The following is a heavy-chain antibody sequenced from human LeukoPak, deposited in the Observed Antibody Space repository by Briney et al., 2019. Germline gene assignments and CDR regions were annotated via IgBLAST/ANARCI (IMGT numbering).Heavy chain of an antibody. J-gene: IGHJ6*03. Sequence: EASVKVSCKASGYTFTGYYIHWVRQAPGQGLEWMGRINPNSGDTHYAQKFQGRVTMTRDTSIRTAYMELSRLRSDDTAVYYCARRNWNSPGNYYYYMDVWGKGTTVTVSS. V-gene: IGHV1-2*06. CDR3: ARRNWNSPGNYYYYMDV. CDR1: GYTFTGYY. CDR2: INPNSGDT. D-gene: IGHD1-7*01.